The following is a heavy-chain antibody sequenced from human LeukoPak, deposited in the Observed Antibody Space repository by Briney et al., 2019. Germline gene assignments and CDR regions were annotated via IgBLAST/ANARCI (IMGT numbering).Heavy chain of an antibody. D-gene: IGHD2-2*01. J-gene: IGHJ6*03. Sequence: GGSLRLSCAASGFTFSSYGMHWVRQAPGKGLEWVAVISYDGSNKYYADSVKGRFTISRDNSKNTLYLQMNSLRAEDTAVYYCARELEDQLLLYYYYYMDVWGKGTTVTVSS. V-gene: IGHV3-30*19. CDR1: GFTFSSYG. CDR2: ISYDGSNK. CDR3: ARELEDQLLLYYYYYMDV.